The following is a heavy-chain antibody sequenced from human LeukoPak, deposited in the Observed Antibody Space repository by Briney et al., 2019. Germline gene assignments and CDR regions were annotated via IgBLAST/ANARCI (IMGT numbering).Heavy chain of an antibody. CDR1: GFTFSSYS. D-gene: IGHD6-13*01. CDR2: ISSSSSYI. Sequence: GGSLRLSCAASGFTFSSYSMNWVLQAPGKGLEWVSSISSSSSYIYYADSVKGRFTISRDNAKNSLYLQMNSLRAEDTAVYYCARARGDSSSWYNDYWGQGTLVTVSS. V-gene: IGHV3-21*01. CDR3: ARARGDSSSWYNDY. J-gene: IGHJ4*02.